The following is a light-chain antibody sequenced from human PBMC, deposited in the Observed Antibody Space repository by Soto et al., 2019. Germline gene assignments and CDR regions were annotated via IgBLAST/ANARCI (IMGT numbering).Light chain of an antibody. J-gene: IGLJ1*01. CDR2: DVS. CDR1: SSDVGGYDY. CDR3: SSYTSSSLYV. Sequence: QSALTQPASVSRSPGQSITISCTGTSSDVGGYDYVSWYQHHPGKAPKLMIYDVSNRPSGVSNRFSGSKSGNTASLTISGLQAEDEADYYCSSYTSSSLYVFGTGTKLTV. V-gene: IGLV2-14*03.